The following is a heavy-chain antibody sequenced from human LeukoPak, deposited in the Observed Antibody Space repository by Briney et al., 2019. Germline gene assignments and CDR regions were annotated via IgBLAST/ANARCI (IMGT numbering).Heavy chain of an antibody. V-gene: IGHV4-39*07. CDR2: IYYSGST. Sequence: SETLSLTCTVSGGSISSSSYYWGWIRQPPGKGLEWIGSIYYSGSTYYNPSLKSRVTISVDTSKNQFSLKLSSVTAADTAVYYCAREPLSDCSGGSCYSGNWFDPWGQGTLVTVSS. CDR3: AREPLSDCSGGSCYSGNWFDP. J-gene: IGHJ5*02. CDR1: GGSISSSSYY. D-gene: IGHD2-15*01.